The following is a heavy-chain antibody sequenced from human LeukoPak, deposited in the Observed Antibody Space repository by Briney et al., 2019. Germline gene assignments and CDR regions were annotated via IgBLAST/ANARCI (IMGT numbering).Heavy chain of an antibody. Sequence: GESLKISCKGSGYSFTSYWIGWVRQMPGKGLEWMGIIYPGDSDTRYSPSFQGQVTISADKSISTAYLQWSSLKASDTAMYYCVRRGEVVAANYGMDVWGQGTTVTVSS. D-gene: IGHD2-15*01. J-gene: IGHJ6*02. CDR3: VRRGEVVAANYGMDV. CDR1: GYSFTSYW. CDR2: IYPGDSDT. V-gene: IGHV5-51*01.